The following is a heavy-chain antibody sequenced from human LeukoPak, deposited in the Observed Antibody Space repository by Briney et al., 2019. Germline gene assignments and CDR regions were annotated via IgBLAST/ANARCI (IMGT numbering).Heavy chain of an antibody. CDR2: ISAYNGNT. CDR3: ERVSGGAAVAGTGWFDP. V-gene: IGHV1-18*01. CDR1: GYTFISYG. J-gene: IGHJ5*02. D-gene: IGHD6-19*01. Sequence: ASVKVSCKASGYTFISYGIKWVRQAPGQGLEWMGWISAYNGNTNYAQKVQGRVTMTTDTSTRTAYMELRSLRSDDTAVYYCERVSGGAAVAGTGWFDPWGQGTLVTVSS.